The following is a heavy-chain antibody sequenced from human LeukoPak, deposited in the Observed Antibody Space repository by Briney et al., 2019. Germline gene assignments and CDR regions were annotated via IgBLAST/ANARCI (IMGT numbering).Heavy chain of an antibody. Sequence: PSETLSLTCNVSGGSFSSYYWTWIRQPPGKGLEWIGNVYYSGSTNYKSSLKSRVSISVDRSKNQFSLELRSVTPADTAVYYCARVVELQVLSFDPWGQGTLVTVSS. CDR2: VYYSGST. D-gene: IGHD4/OR15-4a*01. V-gene: IGHV4-59*01. CDR3: ARVVELQVLSFDP. CDR1: GGSFSSYY. J-gene: IGHJ5*02.